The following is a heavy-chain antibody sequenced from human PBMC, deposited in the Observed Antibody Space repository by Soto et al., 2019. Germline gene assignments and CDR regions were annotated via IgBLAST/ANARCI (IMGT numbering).Heavy chain of an antibody. CDR1: GYTFTRYT. V-gene: IGHV1-3*01. Sequence: QVQLVQSGAEVKKPGASVKISCKAAGYTFTRYTMNWVRQASGQRLEWMGWINPDNGNTKSSQKFQDSVIITRATTASTTYRALSSLRSEETAVYYCAKGIATCQRDPWGQGTLVTVYS. J-gene: IGHJ5*02. CDR3: AKGIATCQRDP. D-gene: IGHD3-3*01. CDR2: INPDNGNT.